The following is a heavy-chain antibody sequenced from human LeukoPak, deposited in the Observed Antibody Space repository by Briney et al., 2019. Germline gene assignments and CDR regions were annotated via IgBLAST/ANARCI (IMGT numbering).Heavy chain of an antibody. CDR3: ARTPYYYGSGQAPFFDY. D-gene: IGHD3-10*01. CDR2: IYYSGST. CDR1: GGSISSYY. V-gene: IGHV4-59*08. J-gene: IGHJ4*02. Sequence: PSETLSLTCTVSGGSISSYYWSWIRQPPGKGLEWIGYIYYSGSTNYNPSLKGRVTISVDTSKNQFSLKLSSVTAADTAVYYCARTPYYYGSGQAPFFDYWGQGTLVTVSS.